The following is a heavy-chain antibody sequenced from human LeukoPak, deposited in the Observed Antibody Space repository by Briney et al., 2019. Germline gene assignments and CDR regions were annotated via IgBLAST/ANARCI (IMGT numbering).Heavy chain of an antibody. CDR2: ISTYNGNT. J-gene: IGHJ4*02. CDR1: GYTFASYG. CDR3: ARESSLAAAGTTLYYFDS. Sequence: ASVKVSCKTSGYTFASYGFSWVRQAPGQGLERMGWISTYNGNTNYAQRLQGRVTITTDTSTSTAYMELRSLSSDDTAVYYCARESSLAAAGTTLYYFDSWGQGTLVAVSS. V-gene: IGHV1-18*01. D-gene: IGHD6-13*01.